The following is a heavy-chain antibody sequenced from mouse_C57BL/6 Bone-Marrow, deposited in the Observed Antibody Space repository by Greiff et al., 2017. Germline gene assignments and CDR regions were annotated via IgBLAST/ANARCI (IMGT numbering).Heavy chain of an antibody. V-gene: IGHV1-15*01. Sequence: QVQLQQSGAELVRPGASVTLSCKASGYTFTDYEMHWVKQTPVQGLEWIGAIDPETGGTAYNQKFKGKAILTADKSSSTAYMELRSLTSEDSAVYYCTKRDGYPWYFDVWGTGTTVTVSS. CDR1: GYTFTDYE. J-gene: IGHJ1*03. D-gene: IGHD2-3*01. CDR2: IDPETGGT. CDR3: TKRDGYPWYFDV.